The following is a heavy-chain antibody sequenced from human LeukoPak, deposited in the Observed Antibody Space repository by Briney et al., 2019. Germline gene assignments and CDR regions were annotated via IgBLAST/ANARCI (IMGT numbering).Heavy chain of an antibody. J-gene: IGHJ5*02. D-gene: IGHD3-16*01. V-gene: IGHV1-46*02. CDR1: GYTFDRYG. CDR3: ARDTSEGDYAWWFDP. CDR2: INPRGTAT. Sequence: ASVKVSCKTSGYTFDRYGISWVRQAPGQGLEWMGLINPRGTATRYAESFQGRLTLTRDLSTSTDYMELSSLRSDDTAVYFCARDTSEGDYAWWFDPWGQGTLVTVAS.